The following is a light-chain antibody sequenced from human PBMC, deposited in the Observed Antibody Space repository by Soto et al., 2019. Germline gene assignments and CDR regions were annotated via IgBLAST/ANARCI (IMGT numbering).Light chain of an antibody. Sequence: EIVLTQSPGTLSLSPGARAPLSCRASQSVSNNYLAWYQQKPGQAPRLLIYGASNRATGIPDRFSGSGSGTDFTLTISSLQSEDFALYYCQQYNDWPPTFGQGTRLEIK. CDR1: QSVSNNY. J-gene: IGKJ5*01. CDR3: QQYNDWPPT. V-gene: IGKV3-20*01. CDR2: GAS.